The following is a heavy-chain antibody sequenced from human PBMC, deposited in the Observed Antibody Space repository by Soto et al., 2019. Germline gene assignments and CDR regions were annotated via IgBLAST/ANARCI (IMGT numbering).Heavy chain of an antibody. V-gene: IGHV5-10-1*01. Sequence: GESLKISCKGSGYSFAGYWITWVRQKPGKGLEWMGRIDPSDSQTYYSPSFRGHVTILVTKSITTVFLQWSSLRASDTAMYYCARQIYDSDTGPNFQYYFDSWGQGTPVTVSS. CDR1: GYSFAGYW. CDR2: IDPSDSQT. J-gene: IGHJ4*02. CDR3: ARQIYDSDTGPNFQYYFDS. D-gene: IGHD3-22*01.